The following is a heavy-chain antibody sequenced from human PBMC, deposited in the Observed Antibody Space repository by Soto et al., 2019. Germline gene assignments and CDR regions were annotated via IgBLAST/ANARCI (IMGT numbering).Heavy chain of an antibody. CDR2: ISSRSSYI. CDR3: ARAPPQPFDP. V-gene: IGHV3-21*01. J-gene: IGHJ5*02. Sequence: GGSLRLSCAASGFTFSSYSMNWVRQAPGKGLEWVSSISSRSSYIYYADSVKGRFTISRDNAKNSMYLQMNSLRAEDTAVYYCARAPPQPFDPWGQGTLVTVSS. CDR1: GFTFSSYS.